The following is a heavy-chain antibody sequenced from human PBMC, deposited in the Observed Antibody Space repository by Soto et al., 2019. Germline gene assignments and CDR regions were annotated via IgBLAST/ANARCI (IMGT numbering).Heavy chain of an antibody. CDR3: ARKNDYGDFDY. CDR2: ISAYSGNT. CDR1: CYTFTSYG. V-gene: IGHV1-18*01. Sequence: GSVKVSCKASCYTFTSYGISWVRQAPGQGLEWMGWISAYSGNTNYAQKLQGRVTMTTDTSTSTAYMDLRSLRSDDTAVYYCARKNDYGDFDYWGQGTLVTVSS. J-gene: IGHJ4*02. D-gene: IGHD4-17*01.